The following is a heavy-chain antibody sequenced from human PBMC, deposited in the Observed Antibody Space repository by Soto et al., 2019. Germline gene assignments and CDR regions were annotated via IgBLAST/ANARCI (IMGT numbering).Heavy chain of an antibody. CDR1: GYTFTSYY. D-gene: IGHD6-19*01. Sequence: QVQLVQSGAEVKKPGASVKVSCKASGYTFTSYYMHWVRQAPGQGLEWMGIINPSGGSTNYAQKFQGRVTMTRDTSTSTVYMELSSLRSEDTAVYYCARRRRQWGGFDYWGQGTLVTVSS. CDR2: INPSGGST. CDR3: ARRRRQWGGFDY. V-gene: IGHV1-46*01. J-gene: IGHJ4*02.